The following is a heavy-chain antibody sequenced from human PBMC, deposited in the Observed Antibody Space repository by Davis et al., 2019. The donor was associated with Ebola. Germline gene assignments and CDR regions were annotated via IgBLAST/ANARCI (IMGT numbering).Heavy chain of an antibody. V-gene: IGHV4-34*01. J-gene: IGHJ5*02. CDR2: INRGGGT. CDR1: GASFSGYY. CDR3: ARGAWTRKGWFDP. D-gene: IGHD3/OR15-3a*01. Sequence: MPSETLSLTCAVYGASFSGYYWSWIRQPPGKGLEWIGEINRGGGTNYNPSLKSRVTISVDTSKNQFSLKLSSVTAADTAVYYCARGAWTRKGWFDPWGQGTLVTVSS.